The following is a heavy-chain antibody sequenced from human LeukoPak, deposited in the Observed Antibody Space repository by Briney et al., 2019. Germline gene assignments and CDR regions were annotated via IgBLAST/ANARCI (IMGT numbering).Heavy chain of an antibody. CDR3: ARDLRGGHFDY. D-gene: IGHD2-15*01. CDR2: IKRDGSEK. J-gene: IGHJ4*02. Sequence: LXGGXXRXXCSASGFTFRDYWMSWVRQAPGKGXEGVANIKRDGSEKNYEDSVVGRFTISRYNAENSVYLQMNSLRAEDTAVYYCARDLRGGHFDYWGQGTLVTVSS. CDR1: GFTFRDYW. V-gene: IGHV3-7*01.